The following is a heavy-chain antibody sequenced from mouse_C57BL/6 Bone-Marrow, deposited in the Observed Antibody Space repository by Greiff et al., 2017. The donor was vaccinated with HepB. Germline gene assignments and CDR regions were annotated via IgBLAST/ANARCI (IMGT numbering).Heavy chain of an antibody. CDR1: GYSFTSYY. D-gene: IGHD1-1*01. Sequence: VQLQQSGPELVKPGASVKISCKASGYSFTSYYIHWVKQRPGQGLEWIGWIYPGSGNTKYNEKFKGKATLTADTSSSTAYMQLSSLTSEDSAVYYCARPNYYGRGDYWGQGTTLTVSS. J-gene: IGHJ2*01. V-gene: IGHV1-66*01. CDR3: ARPNYYGRGDY. CDR2: IYPGSGNT.